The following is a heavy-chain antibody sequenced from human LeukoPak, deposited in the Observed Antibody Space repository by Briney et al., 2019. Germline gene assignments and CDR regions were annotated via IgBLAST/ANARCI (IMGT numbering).Heavy chain of an antibody. V-gene: IGHV1-8*03. Sequence: ASVKVSCKASGYTFTSYDINWVRQATGQWLEWMGWMNPNSGNTGYAQKFQGRVTITRNTSISTAYMELSSLRSEDTAVYYCARATQRITIFGVVNPYWFDPWGQGTLVTVSS. CDR3: ARATQRITIFGVVNPYWFDP. J-gene: IGHJ5*02. CDR2: MNPNSGNT. D-gene: IGHD3-3*01. CDR1: GYTFTSYD.